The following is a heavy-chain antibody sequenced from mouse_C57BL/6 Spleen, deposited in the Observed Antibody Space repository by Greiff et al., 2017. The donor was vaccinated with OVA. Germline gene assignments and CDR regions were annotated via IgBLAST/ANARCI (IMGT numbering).Heavy chain of an antibody. J-gene: IGHJ3*01. Sequence: VKLMESGAELARPGASVKLSCKASVYTFTSYGISWVKQRTGQGLEWIGEIYPRSGNTYYNEKFKGKATLTADKSSSTAYMELRSLTSEDSAVYFCARWGGFAYWGQGTLVTVSA. CDR1: VYTFTSYG. V-gene: IGHV1-81*01. CDR3: ARWGGFAY. CDR2: IYPRSGNT.